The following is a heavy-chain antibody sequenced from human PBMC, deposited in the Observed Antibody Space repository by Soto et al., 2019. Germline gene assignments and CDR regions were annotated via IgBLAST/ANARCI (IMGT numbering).Heavy chain of an antibody. J-gene: IGHJ4*02. Sequence: EVQLVESGGGLVQPGRSLRLSCAASGFTFDDYAMHWVRQAPGKGLEWVSGISWNSGSIGYADSVKGRFTISRDNAKNSLYLQMNSLRAEDTALYYCAKAAPIGYCSGGSCYLLDYWGQGTLVTVSS. CDR2: ISWNSGSI. V-gene: IGHV3-9*01. CDR3: AKAAPIGYCSGGSCYLLDY. CDR1: GFTFDDYA. D-gene: IGHD2-15*01.